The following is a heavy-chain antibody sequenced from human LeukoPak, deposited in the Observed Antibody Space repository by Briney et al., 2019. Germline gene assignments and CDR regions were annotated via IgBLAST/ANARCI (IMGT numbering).Heavy chain of an antibody. V-gene: IGHV3-9*01. J-gene: IGHJ4*02. CDR3: ARDPYCSGGSCVDTAMVWVYSDS. CDR2: ISWNSGSI. Sequence: PGGSLRLSCAASGFTFDDYAMHWVRQAPGKGLEWVSGISWNSGSIGYADSVKGRFTISRDNAKNSLYLQMNSLRAEDTAVYYCARDPYCSGGSCVDTAMVWVYSDSWGQGTLVTVSS. D-gene: IGHD2-15*01. CDR1: GFTFDDYA.